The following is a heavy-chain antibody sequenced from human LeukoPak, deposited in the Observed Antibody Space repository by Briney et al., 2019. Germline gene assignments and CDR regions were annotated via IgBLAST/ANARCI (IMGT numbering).Heavy chain of an antibody. CDR1: GFTFSRFG. CDR3: AKDATVIDY. Sequence: GGSLRLSCAASGFTFSRFGIHWVRQAPGKGLEWVSAISGSGGSTYYADSVKGRFTISRDNSKNTLYLQMNSLRAEDTAVYYCAKDATVIDYWGQGTLVTVSS. V-gene: IGHV3-23*01. J-gene: IGHJ4*02. CDR2: ISGSGGST. D-gene: IGHD4-17*01.